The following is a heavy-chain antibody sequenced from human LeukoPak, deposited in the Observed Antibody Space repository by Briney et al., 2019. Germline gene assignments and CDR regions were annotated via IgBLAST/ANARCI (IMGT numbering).Heavy chain of an antibody. Sequence: SETLSLTCTVSGGSISSGSYYWSWIRQPAGKGLEWIGRIYTSGSTNYNPSLKSRVTISVDTSKNQFSLKLSSVTAADTAVYYCARTTEGYCRGRSCYSYYYYMDVWGKGTTVTVSS. CDR2: IYTSGST. CDR1: GGSISSGSYY. J-gene: IGHJ6*03. D-gene: IGHD2-15*01. CDR3: ARTTEGYCRGRSCYSYYYYMDV. V-gene: IGHV4-61*02.